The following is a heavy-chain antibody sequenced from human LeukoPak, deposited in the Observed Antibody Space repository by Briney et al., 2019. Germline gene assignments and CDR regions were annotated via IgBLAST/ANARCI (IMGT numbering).Heavy chain of an antibody. CDR3: ATYRQVLLSFES. V-gene: IGHV3-23*01. CDR1: GFTFSTFA. Sequence: GGSLRLFCEASGFTFSTFAMIWVRQPPGKGLEWVSSIFPSGGEIHYADSVRGRFTISRDNSKSTLSLQMNSLRAEDTAIYYCATYRQVLLSFESWGQGTLVTVSS. J-gene: IGHJ4*02. D-gene: IGHD2/OR15-2a*01. CDR2: IFPSGGEI.